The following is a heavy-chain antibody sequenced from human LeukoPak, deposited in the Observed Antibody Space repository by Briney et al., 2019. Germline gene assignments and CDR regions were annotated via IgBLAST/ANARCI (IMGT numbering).Heavy chain of an antibody. CDR3: ARELVGATNGLYYYYYYMDV. V-gene: IGHV1-18*01. CDR1: GYTFTSYG. D-gene: IGHD1-26*01. J-gene: IGHJ6*03. Sequence: GASVKVSCKASGYTFTSYGISWVRQAPGQGLEWMGWISAYNGNTNYAQKLQGRVTMTTDTSTSTAYMELRSLRSDDTAVYYCARELVGATNGLYYYYYYMDVWGKGTTVTISS. CDR2: ISAYNGNT.